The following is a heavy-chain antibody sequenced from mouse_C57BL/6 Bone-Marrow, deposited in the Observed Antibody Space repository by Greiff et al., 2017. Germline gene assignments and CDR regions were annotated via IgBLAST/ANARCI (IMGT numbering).Heavy chain of an antibody. CDR1: GYTFTDYE. Sequence: VQLQQSGAELVRPGASVTLSCKASGYTFTDYEMHWVKQTPVHGLGWIGAIDPETGGTAYNQKFKGKAILTADKSSSTAYMELRSLTSEDSAVYYCTRGVPRYFDVWGTGTTVTVSS. CDR2: IDPETGGT. V-gene: IGHV1-15*01. CDR3: TRGVPRYFDV. J-gene: IGHJ1*03.